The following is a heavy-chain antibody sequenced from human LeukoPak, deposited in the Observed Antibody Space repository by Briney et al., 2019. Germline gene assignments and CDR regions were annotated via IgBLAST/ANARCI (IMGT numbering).Heavy chain of an antibody. V-gene: IGHV1-2*02. CDR1: GYTFTGYY. D-gene: IGHD2-2*01. Sequence: ASVKVSCKASGYTFTGYYMHWVRQAPGQGLEWMGWINPNSGGTNYAQKFQGRVTMTRDTSISTAHMELSRLRSDDTAVYYCARDRLQLLYYYYYYGMDVWGQGTTVTVSS. CDR2: INPNSGGT. CDR3: ARDRLQLLYYYYYYGMDV. J-gene: IGHJ6*02.